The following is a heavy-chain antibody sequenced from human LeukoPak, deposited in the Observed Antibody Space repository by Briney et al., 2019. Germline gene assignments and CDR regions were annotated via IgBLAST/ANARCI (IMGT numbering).Heavy chain of an antibody. CDR3: AKDKTTVTPRGLDI. CDR2: IKLDGSEK. J-gene: IGHJ3*02. D-gene: IGHD4-17*01. V-gene: IGHV3-7*03. Sequence: GGSLRLSCVASGFTFGKYWMSWVRQAPGKGLEWVANIKLDGSEKNYVDSVKGRFTISRDNSKNTLYLQMNSLRAEDTAVYYCAKDKTTVTPRGLDIWGQGTMVTVSS. CDR1: GFTFGKYW.